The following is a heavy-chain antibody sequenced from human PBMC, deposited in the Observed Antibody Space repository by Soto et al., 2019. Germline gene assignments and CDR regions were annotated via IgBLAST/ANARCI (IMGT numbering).Heavy chain of an antibody. CDR1: GGSISSGGYY. CDR3: ARFPLAYCGGDCSRGGDY. CDR2: IYYSGST. V-gene: IGHV4-31*03. J-gene: IGHJ4*02. D-gene: IGHD2-21*02. Sequence: PSETLSLTCTVSGGSISSGGYYWSWIRQHPGKGLEWIGYIYYSGSTYYNPSLKSRVTISVDTSKNQFPLKLSSVTAADTAVYYCARFPLAYCGGDCSRGGDYWGQGTLVTV.